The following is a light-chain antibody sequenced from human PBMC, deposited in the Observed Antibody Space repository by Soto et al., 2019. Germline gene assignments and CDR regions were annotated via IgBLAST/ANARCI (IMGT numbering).Light chain of an antibody. J-gene: IGLJ1*01. CDR3: SSFTSSDTDV. Sequence: QSALTQPASVSGSPGQSITISCTGTNSDIGGYNFVSWYQHHPGKAPKLMIFEVSNRPSGVSNRFSGSKSGNTASLTISGLQTEDEADYYCSSFTSSDTDVFGTGTKVT. CDR2: EVS. CDR1: NSDIGGYNF. V-gene: IGLV2-14*01.